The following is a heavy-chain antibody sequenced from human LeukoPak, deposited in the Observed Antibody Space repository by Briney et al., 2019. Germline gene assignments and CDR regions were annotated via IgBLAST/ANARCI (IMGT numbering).Heavy chain of an antibody. Sequence: GASVKVSCTASGGTFSSYAISWVRQAPGQGLEWMGRIIPILGIANYAQKFQGRVTITADKSTSTAYMELSSLRSEDTAVYYCARVGSNSHYYYYGMDVWGQGTTVTVSS. CDR1: GGTFSSYA. CDR2: IIPILGIA. J-gene: IGHJ6*02. V-gene: IGHV1-69*04. CDR3: ARVGSNSHYYYYGMDV. D-gene: IGHD1-7*01.